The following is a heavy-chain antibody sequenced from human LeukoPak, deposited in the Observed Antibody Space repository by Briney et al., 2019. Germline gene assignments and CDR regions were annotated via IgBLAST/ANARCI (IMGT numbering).Heavy chain of an antibody. CDR3: ARDRVRRWLGIY. J-gene: IGHJ4*02. D-gene: IGHD6-19*01. Sequence: GGSLRLSCAASGFTFSSYAMHWVRQAPGKGLEWVAVISYDGSNKYYADSVKGRFTISRDNSKNTLYLQMNSLRAEDTAVYYCARDRVRRWLGIYWGQGTLVTVSS. CDR1: GFTFSSYA. V-gene: IGHV3-30-3*01. CDR2: ISYDGSNK.